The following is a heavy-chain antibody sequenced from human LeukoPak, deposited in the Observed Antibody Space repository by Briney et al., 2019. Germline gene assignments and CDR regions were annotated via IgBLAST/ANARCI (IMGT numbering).Heavy chain of an antibody. J-gene: IGHJ4*02. V-gene: IGHV1-24*01. CDR3: ATEVGCSSTSCYMGDY. D-gene: IGHD2-2*01. CDR2: FDPEDGET. CDR1: GYTFTELS. Sequence: ASVKVSCKVSGYTFTELSMHWVRQAPGKGLEWMGGFDPEDGETIYAQKFQSRVTMTEDTSTDTAYMELSSLRSEDTAVYYCATEVGCSSTSCYMGDYWGQGTLLTVSS.